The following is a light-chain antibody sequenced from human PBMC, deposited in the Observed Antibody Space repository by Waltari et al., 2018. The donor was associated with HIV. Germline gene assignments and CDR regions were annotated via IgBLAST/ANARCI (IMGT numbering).Light chain of an antibody. CDR3: QQYYSTPPCT. J-gene: IGKJ2*02. V-gene: IGKV1-NL1*01. CDR1: QDISNS. CDR2: AAS. Sequence: DIPMTQTPSSLSASIGARVVLTCRESQDISNSVAWYQQKPGKAPQLLLYAASRLESGVPSRFSGSGSGTDYTLTISSLQPEDFATYYCQQYYSTPPCTFGQGTKLEIK.